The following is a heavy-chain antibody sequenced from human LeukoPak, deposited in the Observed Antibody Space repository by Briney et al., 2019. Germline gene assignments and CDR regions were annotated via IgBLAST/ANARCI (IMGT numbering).Heavy chain of an antibody. CDR2: TSYDGSNK. CDR1: GFTFSSYA. Sequence: GRSLRLSCAASGFTFSSYAMHWVRQAPGKGLEWVAVTSYDGSNKYYADSVKGRFTISRDNSKNTLYLQMNSLRAEDTAVYYCARASMREVIVVAGYWGQGTLVTVSS. V-gene: IGHV3-30*01. CDR3: ARASMREVIVVAGY. J-gene: IGHJ4*02. D-gene: IGHD3-22*01.